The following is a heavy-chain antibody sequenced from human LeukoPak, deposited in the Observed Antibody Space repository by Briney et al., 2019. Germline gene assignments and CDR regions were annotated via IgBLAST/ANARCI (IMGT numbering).Heavy chain of an antibody. CDR1: GYTLTELS. CDR2: FDPEDGET. CDR3: ATRRKWTGYYPYYFDY. Sequence: ASVKVSCKVSGYTLTELSMHWVRQAPGKGPEWMGGFDPEDGETIYAQKFQGRVTMTEDTSTDTAYMELSSLRSEDTAVYYCATRRKWTGYYPYYFDYWGQGTLVTVSS. J-gene: IGHJ4*02. D-gene: IGHD3/OR15-3a*01. V-gene: IGHV1-24*01.